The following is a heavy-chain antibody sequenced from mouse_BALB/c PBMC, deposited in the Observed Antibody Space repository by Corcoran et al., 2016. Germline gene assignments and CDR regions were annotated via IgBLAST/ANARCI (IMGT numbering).Heavy chain of an antibody. Sequence: EVQLQQSGPELVKPGASVKMSCKASGYTFTSYVMHWVKQKPGQGLEWIGYTHPYNDGTKYNEKFKGKATLTSDRSSSTDYMELSSLTSEDSAVDYCARGHYDPLYAMDYWGQGTSVTVAS. D-gene: IGHD2-4*01. CDR3: ARGHYDPLYAMDY. CDR2: THPYNDGT. CDR1: GYTFTSYV. J-gene: IGHJ4*01. V-gene: IGHV1S136*01.